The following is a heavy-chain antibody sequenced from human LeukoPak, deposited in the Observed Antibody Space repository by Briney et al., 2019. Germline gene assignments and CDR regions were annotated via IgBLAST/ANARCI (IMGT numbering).Heavy chain of an antibody. Sequence: SETLSLTCTVSGGSISSSCYYWGWIRQPPGKGLEWIGSIYYSGSTYYNPSLKSRVTISVDTSKNQFSLKLSSVTAADTAVYYCASTMNWDLFYYWGQGTLVTVSS. V-gene: IGHV4-39*01. J-gene: IGHJ4*02. CDR2: IYYSGST. CDR1: GGSISSSCYY. CDR3: ASTMNWDLFYY. D-gene: IGHD3-22*01.